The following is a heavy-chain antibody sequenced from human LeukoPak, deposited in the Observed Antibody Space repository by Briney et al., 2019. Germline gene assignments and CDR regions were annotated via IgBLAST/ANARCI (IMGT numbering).Heavy chain of an antibody. CDR3: AKDSASHGRFDY. D-gene: IGHD2-8*01. V-gene: IGHV3-23*01. J-gene: IGHJ4*02. CDR1: RFTFSSYA. Sequence: PGGSLRLSCAASRFTFSSYAMSWVRQAPGKGLEWVSVISGSGSSTYYADSVKGRFTISRDDSKNTLYLQMNSLRAEDTAVYFCAKDSASHGRFDYWGQGTLVTVSS. CDR2: ISGSGSST.